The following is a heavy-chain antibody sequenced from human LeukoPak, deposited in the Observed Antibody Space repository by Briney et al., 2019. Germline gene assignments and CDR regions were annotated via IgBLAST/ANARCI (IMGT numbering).Heavy chain of an antibody. D-gene: IGHD3-22*01. V-gene: IGHV1-3*01. Sequence: ASVKVSCKASGYTFTSYAMHWVRQAPGQRLEWMGWINAGNGNTKYSQKFQGRVTITADESTSTAYMELSSLRSEDTAVYYCRGSGYYSDAFDIWGQGTMVTVSS. CDR1: GYTFTSYA. J-gene: IGHJ3*02. CDR2: INAGNGNT. CDR3: RGSGYYSDAFDI.